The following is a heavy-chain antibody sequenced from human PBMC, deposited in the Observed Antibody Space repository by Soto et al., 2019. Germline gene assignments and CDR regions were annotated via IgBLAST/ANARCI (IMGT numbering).Heavy chain of an antibody. D-gene: IGHD2-2*01. CDR3: ARVPGYCSSTSCSTWYFDL. V-gene: IGHV3-33*01. CDR1: GFTFSSYG. Sequence: GGSLRLSCAASGFTFSSYGMHWVRQAPGKGLEWVAFIWHDGINKYYADSVKGRFTISRDNSKNTLYLQMNSLRAEDTAVYFCARVPGYCSSTSCSTWYFDLWGRGTLVTVSS. J-gene: IGHJ2*01. CDR2: IWHDGINK.